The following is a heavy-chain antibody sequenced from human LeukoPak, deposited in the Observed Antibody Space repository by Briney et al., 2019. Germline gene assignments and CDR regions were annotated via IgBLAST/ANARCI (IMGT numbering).Heavy chain of an antibody. J-gene: IGHJ6*02. CDR3: ARKWELLNYYYGMDV. D-gene: IGHD1-26*01. Sequence: GGSLRLSCVASGFPFSSYWMNWVRQAPGKGLEWVSSISSSSSYIYYADSVKGRFTISRDNAKNSLYLQMNSLRAEDTAVYYCARKWELLNYYYGMDVWGQGTTVTVSS. V-gene: IGHV3-21*01. CDR1: GFPFSSYW. CDR2: ISSSSSYI.